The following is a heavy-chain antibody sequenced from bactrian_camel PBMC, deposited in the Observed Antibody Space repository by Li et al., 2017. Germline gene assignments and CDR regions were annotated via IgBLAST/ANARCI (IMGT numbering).Heavy chain of an antibody. CDR3: AAGGRCRGGDFRY. CDR2: IAPSSGST. V-gene: IGHV3-3*01. D-gene: IGHD2*01. CDR1: GHTHC. Sequence: VQLVESGGGSVQAGGSLRLSCAASGHTHCMGWFRQAPGKEREGVAAIAPSSGSTYYEDSVKGRFTVSHVNANNTLHLQMNSLKPEDTAVYYCAAGGRCRGGDFRYWGQGTQVTVS. J-gene: IGHJ6*01.